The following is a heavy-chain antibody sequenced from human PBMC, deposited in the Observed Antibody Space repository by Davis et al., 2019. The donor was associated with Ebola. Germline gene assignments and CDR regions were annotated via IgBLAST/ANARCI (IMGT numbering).Heavy chain of an antibody. CDR3: ATPGEGGSYLEN. Sequence: GESLKISCAASGFVFRNYVMSWVRQAPGKGLEWVSTLGTSADTYYADSVKGRFTISRDNSKNTLDLQMNNLRVEDTAIYYCATPGEGGSYLENWGQGTLVTVSS. CDR2: LGTSADT. J-gene: IGHJ4*02. V-gene: IGHV3-23*01. D-gene: IGHD1-26*01. CDR1: GFVFRNYV.